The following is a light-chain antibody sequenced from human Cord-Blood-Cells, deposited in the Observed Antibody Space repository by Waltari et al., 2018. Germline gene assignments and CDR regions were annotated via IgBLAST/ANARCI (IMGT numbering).Light chain of an antibody. J-gene: IGLJ3*02. CDR1: SSDVGGYNY. CDR2: DVS. V-gene: IGLV2-11*01. CDR3: CSYAGSYPWV. Sequence: QSALTQPRSVSGSPGQSVTISCTGTSSDVGGYNYVSWYQQHPGKAPKLMIDDVSKRPSVVPDRFSGSKSGNTASLTSSGLQAGDEADYYCCSYAGSYPWVFGGGTKLTVL.